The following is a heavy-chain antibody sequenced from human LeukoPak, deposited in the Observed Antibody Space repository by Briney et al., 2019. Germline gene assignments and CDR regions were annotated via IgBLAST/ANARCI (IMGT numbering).Heavy chain of an antibody. D-gene: IGHD6-19*01. CDR2: FDPEDGET. Sequence: RRASVKVSCKVSGYTLTELSMHWVRQAPGKGLEWMGGFDPEDGETIYAQKFQGRVTMTEDTSTDTAYMELSSLRSEDTAVYYCAKMAGTDYYYGMDVWGQRTTVTVSS. J-gene: IGHJ6*02. CDR3: AKMAGTDYYYGMDV. CDR1: GYTLTELS. V-gene: IGHV1-24*01.